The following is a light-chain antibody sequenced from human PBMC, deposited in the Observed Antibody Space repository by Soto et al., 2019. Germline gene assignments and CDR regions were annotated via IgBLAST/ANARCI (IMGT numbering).Light chain of an antibody. CDR1: NSNLGNNY. CDR2: DNN. CDR3: GTWDSSLSAVV. Sequence: QSVLTQPPSVSAAPGQKVTISCSGSNSNLGNNYVSWYQQLPGTAPKLLIYDNNKRPSGIPDRFSGSKSGTSATLGITGLQTGDEADYYCGTWDSSLSAVVFGGGTKLTVL. V-gene: IGLV1-51*01. J-gene: IGLJ2*01.